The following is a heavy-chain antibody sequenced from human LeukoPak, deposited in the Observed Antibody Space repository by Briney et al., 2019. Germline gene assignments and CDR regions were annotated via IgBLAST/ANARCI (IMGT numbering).Heavy chain of an antibody. J-gene: IGHJ5*02. D-gene: IGHD6-13*01. Sequence: PSETLSLTCTVPGYSISSGYYWGWIRQPPGKGLEWIGSIYHSGSTYYNPSLKSRVTISLDTSKNQFSLRLSSVTAADTAIYYCARAYHSSWYLNWFDPWGQGTLVTVSS. CDR3: ARAYHSSWYLNWFDP. V-gene: IGHV4-38-2*02. CDR2: IYHSGST. CDR1: GYSISSGYY.